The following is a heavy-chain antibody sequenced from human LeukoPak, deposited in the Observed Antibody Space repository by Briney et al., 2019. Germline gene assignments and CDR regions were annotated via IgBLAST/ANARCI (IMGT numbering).Heavy chain of an antibody. Sequence: SETLSLTCTISGGSISSYYWSWIRQPPGKGLEWIGYIYYSGSTNYNPSLKGRVTISVDTSRNQFSLKLSSVTAADTAVYYSARARSGYSGPRYAFDIWGQGTMVTVSS. J-gene: IGHJ3*02. D-gene: IGHD3-3*01. V-gene: IGHV4-59*01. CDR3: ARARSGYSGPRYAFDI. CDR2: IYYSGST. CDR1: GGSISSYY.